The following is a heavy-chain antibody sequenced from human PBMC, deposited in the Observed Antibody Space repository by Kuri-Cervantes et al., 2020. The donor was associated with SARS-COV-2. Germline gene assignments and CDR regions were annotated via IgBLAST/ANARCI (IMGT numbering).Heavy chain of an antibody. Sequence: ASVKVSCKASGYTFTGYYMHWVRQAPGQGLEWMGWINPNSGGTNYAQKFQGRVTMTRDTSTSTAYMELRSLRSDDTAVYYCARVGDYGGNWDVDYWGQGTLVTVSS. V-gene: IGHV1-2*02. D-gene: IGHD4-23*01. CDR3: ARVGDYGGNWDVDY. CDR1: GYTFTGYY. J-gene: IGHJ4*02. CDR2: INPNSGGT.